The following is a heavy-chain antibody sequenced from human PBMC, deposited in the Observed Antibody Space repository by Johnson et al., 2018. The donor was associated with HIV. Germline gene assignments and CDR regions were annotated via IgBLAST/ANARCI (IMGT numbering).Heavy chain of an antibody. CDR2: IYSGGST. CDR1: GFTVSTNY. CDR3: AKGRLVGATTYDAFDI. J-gene: IGHJ3*02. Sequence: EVQLVESGGGVVQPGGSLRLSCAASGFTVSTNYMSWVRQAPGKGLELVSIIYSGGSTYYADSVKGRFTISRDNSKNTLYLQMNSLRAEDTAVYYCAKGRLVGATTYDAFDIWGQGTMVTVSS. D-gene: IGHD1-26*01. V-gene: IGHV3-66*01.